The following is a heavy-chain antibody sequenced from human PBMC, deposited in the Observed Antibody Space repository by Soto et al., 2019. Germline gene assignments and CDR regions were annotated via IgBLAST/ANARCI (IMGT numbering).Heavy chain of an antibody. CDR1: GFAFIRYS. CDR2: ISGSSSYI. V-gene: IGHV3-21*01. J-gene: IGHJ4*02. CDR3: ARDFRNYDFWSGYYDY. D-gene: IGHD3-3*01. Sequence: GSLRLSCAASGFAFIRYSMNFCRHSPCKGLEWVSSISGSSSYIYYADSVKGRFTISRDNAKNSLYLQMNSLRAEDTAVYYCARDFRNYDFWSGYYDYWGQGTLVTVSS.